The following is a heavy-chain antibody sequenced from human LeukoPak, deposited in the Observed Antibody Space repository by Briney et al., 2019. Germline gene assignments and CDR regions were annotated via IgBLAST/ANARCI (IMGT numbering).Heavy chain of an antibody. CDR3: ARDRRVATRSTFDY. D-gene: IGHD5-12*01. CDR2: ISSSSSTI. J-gene: IGHJ4*02. V-gene: IGHV3-48*02. Sequence: GGSLRLSCAASGFTFSSYSMNWVRQAPGKGLEWVSYISSSSSTIYYAGSVKGRFTISRDNAKNSLYLQMNSLRDEDTAVYYCARDRRVATRSTFDYWGQGTLVTVSS. CDR1: GFTFSSYS.